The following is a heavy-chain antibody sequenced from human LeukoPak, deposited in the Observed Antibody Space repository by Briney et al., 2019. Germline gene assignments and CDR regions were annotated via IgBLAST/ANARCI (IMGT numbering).Heavy chain of an antibody. CDR2: MKGSEE. D-gene: IGHD2-15*01. Sequence: GGSLRLSCAASGFTFSSYWMSWVRQAPGKGLEWVAKMKGSEEYYVDSVQGRFTISRDNAKNSVYLQMNSLRVDDTAVYYCTRSARYCSEGSCYSWFDPWGQGTLVTVSS. CDR3: TRSARYCSEGSCYSWFDP. CDR1: GFTFSSYW. V-gene: IGHV3-7*01. J-gene: IGHJ5*02.